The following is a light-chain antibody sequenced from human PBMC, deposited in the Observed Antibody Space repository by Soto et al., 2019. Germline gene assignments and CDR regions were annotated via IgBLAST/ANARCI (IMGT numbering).Light chain of an antibody. Sequence: IVLTQSPVSLSLSTGERATLSCRASQSVSSSYLAWYQQKPGQAPRLLIYGASSRATGIPDRFSGSGSGTDFTLTISRLEPEDFAVYYCQQYGSSPSWTFGQGT. CDR2: GAS. J-gene: IGKJ1*01. CDR3: QQYGSSPSWT. CDR1: QSVSSSY. V-gene: IGKV3-20*01.